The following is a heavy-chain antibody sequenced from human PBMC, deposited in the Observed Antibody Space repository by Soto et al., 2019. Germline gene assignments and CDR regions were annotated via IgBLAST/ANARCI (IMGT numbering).Heavy chain of an antibody. CDR2: ISGSGGST. J-gene: IGHJ6*02. V-gene: IGHV3-23*01. CDR3: ASPKGDWNVAMDV. Sequence: EVQLLESGGGLVQPGGSLRLSCAASGFTFSSYAMSWVRQAPGKGLDWVSTISGSGGSTYYADSVKGRFTISRDNSKNTLYLQMNSLRAEDTAVYYCASPKGDWNVAMDVWGQGTTVTVSS. CDR1: GFTFSSYA. D-gene: IGHD1-1*01.